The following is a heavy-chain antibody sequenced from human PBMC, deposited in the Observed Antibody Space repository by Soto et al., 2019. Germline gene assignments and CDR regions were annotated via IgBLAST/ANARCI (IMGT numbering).Heavy chain of an antibody. CDR1: GFSFSSCA. D-gene: IGHD6-19*01. J-gene: IGHJ4*02. Sequence: QVQLVESGGGVVQPGRSLRLSCAASGFSFSSCAMHWVRQAPGKGLEWVAVVSHDGSNKYYADSVKGRVTISRDNSINTVYLQMNSLRAEATAVYYCARVSIAVVGIAYYFDYWGQGTLVTVSS. CDR2: VSHDGSNK. CDR3: ARVSIAVVGIAYYFDY. V-gene: IGHV3-30-3*01.